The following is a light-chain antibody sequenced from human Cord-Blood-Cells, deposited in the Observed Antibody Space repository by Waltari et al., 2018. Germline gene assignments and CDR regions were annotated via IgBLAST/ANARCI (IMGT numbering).Light chain of an antibody. CDR3: QQSYSTPRA. Sequence: DILMTQSTSSLSASVVHRVTITCRASQSISSYLNWYPRKPGKAPKLLIYAASSLQSGVPSRFSGSGSGTDFTLTISSLQTEDFATYYCQQSYSTPRAFGGGTKVEIK. CDR1: QSISSY. J-gene: IGKJ4*01. V-gene: IGKV1-39*01. CDR2: AAS.